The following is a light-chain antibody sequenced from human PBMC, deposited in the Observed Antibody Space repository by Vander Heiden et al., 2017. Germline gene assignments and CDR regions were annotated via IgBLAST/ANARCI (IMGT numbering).Light chain of an antibody. CDR1: QSLLYSSNNRNY. Sequence: DILMTQSPASLDVSLGERATINCKSSQSLLYSSNNRNYLAWYQQKPGQPPTLLIYWASARESGVPDRFSGSGSGTDFTLTISSLQAEDVAVYYCQQYFSTPLTFGGGTKVEIK. J-gene: IGKJ4*01. CDR2: WAS. CDR3: QQYFSTPLT. V-gene: IGKV4-1*01.